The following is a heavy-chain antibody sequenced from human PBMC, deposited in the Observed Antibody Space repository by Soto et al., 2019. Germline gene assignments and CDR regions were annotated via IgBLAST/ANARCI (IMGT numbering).Heavy chain of an antibody. CDR1: GFTFSSYA. Sequence: PGGSLRLSCAASGFTFSSYAMSWVRQAPGKGLEWVSAISGSGGSTYYADSVKGRFTIPRDNSKDTLYLQMNSLRAEDTAVYYCATWTTVTTSTWGQGTLVTVSS. CDR2: ISGSGGST. J-gene: IGHJ5*02. V-gene: IGHV3-23*01. CDR3: ATWTTVTTST. D-gene: IGHD4-17*01.